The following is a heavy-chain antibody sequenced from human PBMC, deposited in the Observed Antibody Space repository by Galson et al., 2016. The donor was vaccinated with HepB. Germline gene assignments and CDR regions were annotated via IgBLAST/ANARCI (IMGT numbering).Heavy chain of an antibody. J-gene: IGHJ4*02. D-gene: IGHD1-1*01. CDR3: AKLMGDWGDRSTGFVDY. CDR2: MSGSGGST. Sequence: SLRLSCAASGFTFSRYAMSWVRQGPGKGLEWVSVMSGSGGSTYYADSVKGRFTISRDNAKNTVYLHMNNLRAEDTAIYYCAKLMGDWGDRSTGFVDYWGQGTLVTVSS. V-gene: IGHV3-23*01. CDR1: GFTFSRYA.